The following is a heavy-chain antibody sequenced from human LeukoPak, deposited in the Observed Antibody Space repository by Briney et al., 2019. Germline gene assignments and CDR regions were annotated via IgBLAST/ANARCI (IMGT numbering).Heavy chain of an antibody. Sequence: PSETLSLTCAVYGGSFSGYYWSWIRQPPGKGLEWIGEISHSGSTNHNPSLKSRVTISVDTSKNQFSLKLTSVTAADTAVYYCARLYLPATRFDYWGQGTLVTVSS. J-gene: IGHJ4*02. CDR1: GGSFSGYY. V-gene: IGHV4-34*01. CDR2: ISHSGST. CDR3: ARLYLPATRFDY. D-gene: IGHD5-24*01.